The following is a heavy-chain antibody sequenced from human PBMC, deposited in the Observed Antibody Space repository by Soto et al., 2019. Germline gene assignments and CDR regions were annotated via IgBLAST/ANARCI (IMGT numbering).Heavy chain of an antibody. J-gene: IGHJ6*02. CDR1: GGSISSYY. CDR2: MYNTGST. CDR3: ARDLWGYCGTDCYPLDV. D-gene: IGHD2-21*02. V-gene: IGHV4-59*01. Sequence: SETLSLTCTVSGGSISSYYWSWIRQPPGKGLEWIGYMYNTGSTVYNPSFKSRVTISVDTSKNQFSLKLNSVTAADTAVYYYARDLWGYCGTDCYPLDVWGQGTTVTVSS.